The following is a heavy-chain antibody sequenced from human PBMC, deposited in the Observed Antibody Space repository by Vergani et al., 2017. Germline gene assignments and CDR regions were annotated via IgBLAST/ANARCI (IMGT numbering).Heavy chain of an antibody. V-gene: IGHV4-59*01. CDR1: GGPISSYY. CDR2: IYYSGST. CDR3: ARDKWDSPTRDNXFDP. Sequence: QVQLQESGPGLVKPSETLSLTCTVSGGPISSYYWSWIRPPPGKGLEWIGYIYYSGSTNYNPSLKSRVTISLDTSKNQFSLKLISVTAADTAVYYCARDKWDSPTRDNXFDPWGQGTLVTVSS. J-gene: IGHJ5*02. D-gene: IGHD1-26*01.